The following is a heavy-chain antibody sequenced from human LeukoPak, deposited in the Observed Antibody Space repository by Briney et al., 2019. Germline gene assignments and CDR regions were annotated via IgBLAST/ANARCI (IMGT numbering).Heavy chain of an antibody. D-gene: IGHD6-13*01. CDR3: ARAAAGIGSIFDY. J-gene: IGHJ4*02. Sequence: PSETLSLTCAVYGGSFSGYYWSWIRQPPGKGLEWIGEINHSGNTNYNPSLKSRVTISVDTSKNQFSLKLSSVTAADTAVYYCARAAAGIGSIFDYWGQGTLVTVSS. CDR1: GGSFSGYY. CDR2: INHSGNT. V-gene: IGHV4-34*01.